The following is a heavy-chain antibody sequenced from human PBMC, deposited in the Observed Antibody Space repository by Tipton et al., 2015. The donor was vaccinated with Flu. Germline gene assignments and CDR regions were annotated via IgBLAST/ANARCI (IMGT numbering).Heavy chain of an antibody. Sequence: VQLVQSGGGLVQPGRSLRLSCVTSGFTFHDYAIHWVRQPPGKGLEWVSGISWDGDEIRYADSVRGRLTISRDNAKRSLHLQMNSLRVEDTALYYCAKQKAGRFLDWSFPFDIWGQGRTVTVSS. CDR3: AKQKAGRFLDWSFPFDI. V-gene: IGHV3-9*01. CDR2: ISWDGDEI. J-gene: IGHJ3*02. CDR1: GFTFHDYA. D-gene: IGHD3/OR15-3a*01.